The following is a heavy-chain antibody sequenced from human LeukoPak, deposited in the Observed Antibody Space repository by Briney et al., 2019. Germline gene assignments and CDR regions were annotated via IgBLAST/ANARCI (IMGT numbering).Heavy chain of an antibody. J-gene: IGHJ5*02. Sequence: PSETLSLTCTVSGGSISSTSYYWGWIRQPPGQGLEWIGSINYSGRAFYNPSLKSRVTISVDTSKNQFSPNLTYVTAADTALYFCGRRGAGLNWFDPWGQGTLVTVSS. D-gene: IGHD3/OR15-3a*01. V-gene: IGHV4-39*01. CDR1: GGSISSTSYY. CDR2: INYSGRA. CDR3: GRRGAGLNWFDP.